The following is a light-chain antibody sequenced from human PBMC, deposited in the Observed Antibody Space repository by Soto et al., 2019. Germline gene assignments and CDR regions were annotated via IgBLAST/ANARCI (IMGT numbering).Light chain of an antibody. V-gene: IGKV3-11*01. CDR3: QQRGNWPLT. J-gene: IGKJ4*01. CDR1: QSVSIY. Sequence: EIVLTQSPATLSLSPGERATLSCRASQSVSIYLAWYQQKPGQAPRLLIYDASNRATGIPARFSGSGSGTDFTLTISSLEPEDFALYYCQQRGNWPLTFGGGTKVEIK. CDR2: DAS.